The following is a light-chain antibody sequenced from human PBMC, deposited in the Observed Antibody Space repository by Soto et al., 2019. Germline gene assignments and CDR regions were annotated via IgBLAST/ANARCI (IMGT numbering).Light chain of an antibody. CDR3: QQYSNYPWA. J-gene: IGKJ1*01. CDR2: KAS. V-gene: IGKV1-5*03. Sequence: DIQMTQSPSTLSASVGDRVTITCRASQTITNYLAWYQQKPGKAPKSLIQKASTLERGVPTRFSGSGSGTEFILTISSLQPDDFATYYCQQYSNYPWAFGQETRVEIK. CDR1: QTITNY.